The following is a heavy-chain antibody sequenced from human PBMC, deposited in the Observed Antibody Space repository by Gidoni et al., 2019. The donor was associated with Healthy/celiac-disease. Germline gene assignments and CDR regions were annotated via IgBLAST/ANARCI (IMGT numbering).Heavy chain of an antibody. V-gene: IGHV3-30*18. CDR3: AKDQNDFWSGYYTGGAYYYYYGMDV. Sequence: HVQLVESGGGVVQPGRSLRLSCAASGFTFSSSDITWVRQAPGKGMEWVTVISNDVSNKYYADSVKGRFTISTDNSKNTLYLQMNSLKAEDTAVYYCAKDQNDFWSGYYTGGAYYYYYGMDVWGQGTTVTVSS. CDR1: GFTFSSSD. J-gene: IGHJ6*02. CDR2: ISNDVSNK. D-gene: IGHD3-3*01.